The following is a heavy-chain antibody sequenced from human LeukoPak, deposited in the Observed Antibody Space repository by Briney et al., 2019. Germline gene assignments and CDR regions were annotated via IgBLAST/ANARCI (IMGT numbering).Heavy chain of an antibody. J-gene: IGHJ5*02. Sequence: ASVKVSCKASGGTFSTFAISWVRQAPGQGLEWMGGIIPIFGTANYAQKFQGRVTITADESTSTAYMELSSLRSEDTAVYYCATIGIVGATRNWFDPWGQGTLVTVSS. D-gene: IGHD1-26*01. CDR1: GGTFSTFA. CDR3: ATIGIVGATRNWFDP. V-gene: IGHV1-69*01. CDR2: IIPIFGTA.